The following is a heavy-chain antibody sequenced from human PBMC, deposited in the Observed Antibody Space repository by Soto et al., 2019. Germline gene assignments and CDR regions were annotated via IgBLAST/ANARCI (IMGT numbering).Heavy chain of an antibody. Sequence: SEILSLTCTVSGGSISNYYWSWIRQPPGKGLQWIGYIFSSGSTNYNPSLKSRVTISVNTSKNQFSLNLNSVTAADTAVYYCARRYSSAFDIWGQGTMVTVSS. CDR3: ARRYSSAFDI. J-gene: IGHJ3*02. V-gene: IGHV4-59*08. CDR1: GGSISNYY. CDR2: IFSSGST. D-gene: IGHD6-13*01.